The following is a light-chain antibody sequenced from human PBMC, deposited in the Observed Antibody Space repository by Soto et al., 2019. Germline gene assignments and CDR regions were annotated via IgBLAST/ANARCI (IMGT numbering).Light chain of an antibody. CDR2: AAS. CDR3: QQSYSTPRT. CDR1: QSISSY. J-gene: IGKJ3*01. V-gene: IGKV1-39*01. Sequence: DIQMTQSPSSLSASVGGRVTITCRASQSISSYLNWYQQKPGKAPKLLIYAASSLQSGVPSRFSGSGSGTDFTLTISTLQPQDFATFYRQQSYSTPRTFGPGHKVDIK.